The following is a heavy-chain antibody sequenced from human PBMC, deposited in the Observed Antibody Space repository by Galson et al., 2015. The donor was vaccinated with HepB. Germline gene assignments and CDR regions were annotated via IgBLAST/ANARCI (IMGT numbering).Heavy chain of an antibody. CDR3: AKDSLGDDEFICSFDY. V-gene: IGHV3-23*01. CDR1: GFTFNNYA. Sequence: SLRLSCAASGFTFNNYAMRWVRQTAGKGLEWVAALSISGGDAYYAGSVKGRFTISRDNSKNTLFLQMNSLRAEDTAIYYCAKDSLGDDEFICSFDYWGQGALVTVSS. D-gene: IGHD3-16*01. J-gene: IGHJ4*02. CDR2: LSISGGDA.